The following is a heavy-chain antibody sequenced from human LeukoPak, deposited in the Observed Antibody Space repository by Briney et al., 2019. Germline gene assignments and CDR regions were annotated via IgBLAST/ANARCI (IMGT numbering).Heavy chain of an antibody. D-gene: IGHD3-9*01. V-gene: IGHV3-7*03. CDR3: ARAYDILTGWLDY. Sequence: PGGSLRLSCAASGFTFSNYWLSWVRKAPGKGLEWVANIKQDGSEKYYVDSVRGRFTISRDNAKNSLYLQMNSLRVEDRAVYYCARAYDILTGWLDYWGQGTLVIVSS. CDR2: IKQDGSEK. CDR1: GFTFSNYW. J-gene: IGHJ4*02.